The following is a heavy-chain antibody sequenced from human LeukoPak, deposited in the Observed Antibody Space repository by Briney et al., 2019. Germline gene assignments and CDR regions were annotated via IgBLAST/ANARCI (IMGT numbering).Heavy chain of an antibody. V-gene: IGHV4-4*07. CDR3: ARDEWEVDYGDYSWFDP. J-gene: IGHJ5*02. Sequence: PSETLSLTCTVSGGSISSYYWSWIRQPAGKGLEWIGRIYTSGSTSYNPSLKSRVTMSVDTSKNQFSLKLSSVTAADTAVYYCARDEWEVDYGDYSWFDPWGQGTLVTVSS. CDR2: IYTSGST. D-gene: IGHD4-17*01. CDR1: GGSISSYY.